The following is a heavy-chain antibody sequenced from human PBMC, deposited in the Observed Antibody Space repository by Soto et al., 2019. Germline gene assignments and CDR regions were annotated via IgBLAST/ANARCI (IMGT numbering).Heavy chain of an antibody. J-gene: IGHJ6*03. CDR1: GGYFSGYY. CDR2: INHSGST. D-gene: IGHD3-10*01. V-gene: IGHV4-34*01. CDR3: ARGLSYYYGSGSYGSASYYYYYMDV. Sequence: PSETLSLTYAVYGGYFSGYYWRWIRQPPGKGLEWIGEINHSGSTNYNPSLKSRVTISVDTSKNQFSLKLSSVTAADTAVYYCARGLSYYYGSGSYGSASYYYYYMDVWGKGTTVTVSS.